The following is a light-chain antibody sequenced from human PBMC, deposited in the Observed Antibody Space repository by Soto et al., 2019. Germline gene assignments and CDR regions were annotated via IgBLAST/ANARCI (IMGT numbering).Light chain of an antibody. Sequence: TQPRSGSPAPGHRVTKSCLGRSSNTGNNYVSWYQQRPRTAAKLLIDDNNKRPSGIPDRFSGSKSGTSATLGITGLQTGDEADYYCGTWDSSLSANVFGTGTKVIVL. CDR1: SSNTGNNY. CDR2: DNN. V-gene: IGLV1-51*01. CDR3: GTWDSSLSANV. J-gene: IGLJ1*01.